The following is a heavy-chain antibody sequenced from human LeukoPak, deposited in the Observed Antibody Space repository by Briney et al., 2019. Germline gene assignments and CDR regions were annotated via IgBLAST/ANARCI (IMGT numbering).Heavy chain of an antibody. CDR2: IYHSGST. CDR3: ARTTFWSGRSPDYHHCYMDV. Sequence: PSETLSLTCTVSGYFINSGYYWGWIRQPPGKGLEWIGSIYHSGSTYYNPSLKSRVTISVDASKNQFSLKVSFVSAADTAVYYCARTTFWSGRSPDYHHCYMDVWGKGTTVTVSS. V-gene: IGHV4-38-2*02. CDR1: GYFINSGYY. J-gene: IGHJ6*03. D-gene: IGHD3-3*01.